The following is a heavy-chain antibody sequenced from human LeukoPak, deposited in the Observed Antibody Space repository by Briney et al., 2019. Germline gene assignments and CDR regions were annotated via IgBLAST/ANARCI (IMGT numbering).Heavy chain of an antibody. CDR2: INQNSATI. J-gene: IGHJ4*02. V-gene: IGHV3-48*02. CDR1: GFTFSSYS. D-gene: IGHD3-9*01. CDR3: ARDTDWAFDY. Sequence: RPGGSLRLSCAASGFTFSSYSMNWVRQAPGKGLEWVSYINQNSATIYYADSVKGRFTISRDNAKNSLYLQTNSLRDEDTAVYYCARDTDWAFDYWGQGTLVTVSS.